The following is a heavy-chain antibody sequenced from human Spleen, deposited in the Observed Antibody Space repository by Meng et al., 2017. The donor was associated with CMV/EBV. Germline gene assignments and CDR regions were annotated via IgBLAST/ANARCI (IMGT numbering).Heavy chain of an antibody. CDR2: ISGSGGGT. CDR1: GFTFSNFA. J-gene: IGHJ4*02. V-gene: IGHV3-23*01. CDR3: AKRLQAASGYFDC. D-gene: IGHD6-13*01. Sequence: GESLKISCAASGFTFSNFAISWVRQAPGKGLEWVSTISGSGGGTYYADSVKGRFTISRDDSKNTLYLQMNSLRAEDTATYYCAKRLQAASGYFDCWGQGTLVTVSS.